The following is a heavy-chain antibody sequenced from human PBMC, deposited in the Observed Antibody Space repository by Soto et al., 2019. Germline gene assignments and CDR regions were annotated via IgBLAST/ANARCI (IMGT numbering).Heavy chain of an antibody. CDR3: ARAPYYDILTGYYYYYGMDV. J-gene: IGHJ6*02. Sequence: GASVKVSCKASGYTFTSYAMHWVRQAPGQRREWMGWINAGNGNTKYSQKFQGRVTITRDTSASTAYMELSSLRSEDTAVYYCARAPYYDILTGYYYYYGMDVWGQGTTVTGS. CDR1: GYTFTSYA. D-gene: IGHD3-9*01. V-gene: IGHV1-3*01. CDR2: INAGNGNT.